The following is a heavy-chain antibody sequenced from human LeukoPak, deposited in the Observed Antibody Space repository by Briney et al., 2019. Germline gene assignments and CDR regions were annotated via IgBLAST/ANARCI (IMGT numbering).Heavy chain of an antibody. V-gene: IGHV1-18*01. D-gene: IGHD6-13*01. CDR1: GYTFTSYG. J-gene: IGHJ6*03. CDR2: ISAYNGNT. CDR3: ARLGAGAGIGGHYYYYMDV. Sequence: ASVKVSCKASGYTFTSYGISWVRQAPGQGLEWMGWISAYNGNTNYAQKLQGRVTMTTDTSTSTAYMELRSLRSDDTAVYYCARLGAGAGIGGHYYYYMDVWGKGTTVTVSS.